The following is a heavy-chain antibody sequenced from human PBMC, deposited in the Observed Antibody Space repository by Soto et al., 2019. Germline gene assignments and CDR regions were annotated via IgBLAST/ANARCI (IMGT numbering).Heavy chain of an antibody. Sequence: GGSLRLSCVASGFTFITYSMTWVRQAPGKGLEWVSYISSGGSSIYDADSAKGRFTISRDNAKNSLYLQMNSLRDEDTALYYCARPGGYGMDVWGQGTKVTAP. CDR2: ISSGGSSI. CDR1: GFTFITYS. D-gene: IGHD3-10*01. J-gene: IGHJ6*02. V-gene: IGHV3-48*02. CDR3: ARPGGYGMDV.